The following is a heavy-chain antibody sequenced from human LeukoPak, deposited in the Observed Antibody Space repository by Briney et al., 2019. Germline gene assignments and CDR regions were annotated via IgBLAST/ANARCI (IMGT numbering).Heavy chain of an antibody. Sequence: GGSLRLSCAASGFTFSSYWMSWVRQAPGKGLEWVANIKQDGSEKYYVDSVKGRFTISRDNAKNSLYLQMNSLRAEDTAVYYCARGPDSQNYYYYGMDVWGQGTTVTVS. V-gene: IGHV3-7*04. CDR2: IKQDGSEK. CDR3: ARGPDSQNYYYYGMDV. D-gene: IGHD4-11*01. J-gene: IGHJ6*02. CDR1: GFTFSSYW.